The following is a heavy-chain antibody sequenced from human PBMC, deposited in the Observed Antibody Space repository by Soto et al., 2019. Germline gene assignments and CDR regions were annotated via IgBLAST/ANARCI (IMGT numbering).Heavy chain of an antibody. J-gene: IGHJ6*02. V-gene: IGHV4-59*01. Sequence: QVQLQQSGPGLVKPSETLSLTCTVSGGSIRGYYWAWIRQPPGKGLEWIGYIYSSGNTDYNPSLKSRVTMSTDMSKTQVSLKLKSVTAADTAMYYCARDYYDSSEAMDVWGQGTTVTVSS. CDR1: GGSIRGYY. D-gene: IGHD3-22*01. CDR3: ARDYYDSSEAMDV. CDR2: IYSSGNT.